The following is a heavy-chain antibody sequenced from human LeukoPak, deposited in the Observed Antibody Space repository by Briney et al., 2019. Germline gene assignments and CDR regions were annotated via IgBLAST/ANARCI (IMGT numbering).Heavy chain of an antibody. CDR1: GFTVSGNY. Sequence: GGSLRLSCAASGFTVSGNYMNWVRQAPGKGPDWVSVISSGGSTYYADSVKGRFTISRDNSKNTLYLQMHSLRVEDTAVYYCARQGNWNSPFDPWGQGTLVTVSS. CDR3: ARQGNWNSPFDP. CDR2: ISSGGST. J-gene: IGHJ5*02. D-gene: IGHD1-7*01. V-gene: IGHV3-66*04.